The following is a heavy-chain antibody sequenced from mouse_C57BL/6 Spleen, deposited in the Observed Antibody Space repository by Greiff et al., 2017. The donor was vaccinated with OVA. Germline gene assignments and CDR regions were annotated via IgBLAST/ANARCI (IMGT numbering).Heavy chain of an antibody. CDR1: GYTFTSYW. J-gene: IGHJ4*01. CDR3: ARGLLREYYYAMDY. Sequence: QVQLKQSGTELVKPGASVKLSCKASGYTFTSYWMHWVKQRPGQGLEWIGNINPSNGGTNYNEKFKSKATLTVDKSSSTAYMQLSSLTSEDSAVYYCARGLLREYYYAMDYWGQGTSVTVSS. V-gene: IGHV1-53*01. D-gene: IGHD2-3*01. CDR2: INPSNGGT.